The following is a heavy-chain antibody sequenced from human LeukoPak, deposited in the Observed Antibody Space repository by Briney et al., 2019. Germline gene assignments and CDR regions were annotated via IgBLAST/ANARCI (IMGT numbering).Heavy chain of an antibody. CDR1: GYTFTSYY. CDR2: INPSGGST. V-gene: IGHV1-46*01. D-gene: IGHD5-18*01. Sequence: ASVKVSCKASGYTFTSYYMHWVRQAPGQGLEWMGIINPSGGSTSYAQKFQGRVTMTRDTSTSTVYMELSSLRSEDTAVYYCARVSGAHTVMGNNNFDYWGQGTLVTVSS. CDR3: ARVSGAHTVMGNNNFDY. J-gene: IGHJ4*02.